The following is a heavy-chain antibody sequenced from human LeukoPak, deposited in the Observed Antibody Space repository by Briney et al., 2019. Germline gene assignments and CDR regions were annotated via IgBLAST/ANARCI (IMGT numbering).Heavy chain of an antibody. J-gene: IGHJ3*02. V-gene: IGHV3-23*01. CDR3: ARDQSLPGYDSSGYNDAFDI. Sequence: PGGSLRLSCAASGFTFSSYAMSWVRQAPGEGLEWVSAISGSGGSTYYADSVKGRFTISRDNSKNTLYLQMNSLRAEDTAVYYCARDQSLPGYDSSGYNDAFDIWGQGTMVTVSS. D-gene: IGHD3-22*01. CDR2: ISGSGGST. CDR1: GFTFSSYA.